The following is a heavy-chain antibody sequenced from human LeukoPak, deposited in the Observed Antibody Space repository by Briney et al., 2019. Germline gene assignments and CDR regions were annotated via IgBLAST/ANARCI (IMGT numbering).Heavy chain of an antibody. J-gene: IGHJ6*02. V-gene: IGHV4-39*07. Sequence: SETLSLTCTVSGGSIDSGDDYWGWVRQPPGKGLECIASIHYTGSTNYNPSLKSRVTMSVDTSKNQFSLKLSSVTAADTAVYYCARDTRGLDGLYYGMDVWGQGTTVTVSS. CDR1: GGSIDSGDDY. CDR3: ARDTRGLDGLYYGMDV. CDR2: IHYTGST. D-gene: IGHD3-10*01.